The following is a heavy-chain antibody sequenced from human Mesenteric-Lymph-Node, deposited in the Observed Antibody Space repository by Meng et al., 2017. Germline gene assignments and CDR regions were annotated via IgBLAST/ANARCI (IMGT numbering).Heavy chain of an antibody. CDR1: GGTFSSYA. V-gene: IGHV1-69*13. Sequence: SVKVSCKASGGTFSSYAISWVRQAPGQGLEWMGWISPYNGNTNYAQKFQGRVTITADESTSTAYMELSSLRSEDTAVYYCARVRDYSSSAFLARIIYYYYYYGMDVWGQGTTVTVSS. D-gene: IGHD6-13*01. CDR3: ARVRDYSSSAFLARIIYYYYYYGMDV. J-gene: IGHJ6*02. CDR2: ISPYNGNT.